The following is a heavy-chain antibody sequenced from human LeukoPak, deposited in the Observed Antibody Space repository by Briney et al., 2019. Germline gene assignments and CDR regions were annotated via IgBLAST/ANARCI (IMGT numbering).Heavy chain of an antibody. D-gene: IGHD5-12*01. Sequence: GGSLRLSCAASGFTFSSYSMNWVRQAPGKGLEWVSSITSGSGYIFYADSVKGRFTISRYNAKNSLYLQMNSRRAEDTAVYYCARELSGYQQLHYWGQGTLVTVSS. V-gene: IGHV3-21*01. J-gene: IGHJ4*02. CDR1: GFTFSSYS. CDR3: ARELSGYQQLHY. CDR2: ITSGSGYI.